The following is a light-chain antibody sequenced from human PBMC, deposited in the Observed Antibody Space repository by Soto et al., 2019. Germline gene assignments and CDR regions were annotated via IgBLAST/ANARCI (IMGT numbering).Light chain of an antibody. J-gene: IGLJ1*01. CDR3: CSYAGSSTSPYV. CDR2: EVS. CDR1: SSDVGSYNL. V-gene: IGLV2-23*02. Sequence: QSALTQPASVSGSPGQSITISCTGTSSDVGSYNLVSWYQQHPGKAPKLMIYEVSKRPSGVSNRFSGSKSGNTVSLTISGLQVEDEADYYCCSYAGSSTSPYVFGTGTKVTVL.